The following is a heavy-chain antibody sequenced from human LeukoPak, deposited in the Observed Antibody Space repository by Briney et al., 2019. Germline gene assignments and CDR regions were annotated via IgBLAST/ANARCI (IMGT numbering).Heavy chain of an antibody. CDR2: FDPEDGET. Sequence: ASVTVSFKVSGYTLTELSMHWVRQAPGKGLEWMGGFDPEDGETIYAQKFQGRVTMTEDTSTDTAYMELSSLRSEDTAVYYCATPAGYSGSYPDWGQGTLVTVSS. J-gene: IGHJ4*02. CDR1: GYTLTELS. CDR3: ATPAGYSGSYPD. V-gene: IGHV1-24*01. D-gene: IGHD1-26*01.